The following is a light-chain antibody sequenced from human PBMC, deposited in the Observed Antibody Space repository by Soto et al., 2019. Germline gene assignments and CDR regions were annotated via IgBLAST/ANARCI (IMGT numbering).Light chain of an antibody. CDR3: QQYNKWPLT. CDR2: GAS. V-gene: IGKV3-15*01. J-gene: IGKJ1*01. Sequence: EKVMPQSPATLSVSPGERATLSCKPSQIVRIDVAWYQKTPGQAPRLLIYGASTRATGIPVTFSGSASGTEFTLSISRLQSEDYTVYYCQQYNKWPLTFGQGTKVEI. CDR1: QIVRID.